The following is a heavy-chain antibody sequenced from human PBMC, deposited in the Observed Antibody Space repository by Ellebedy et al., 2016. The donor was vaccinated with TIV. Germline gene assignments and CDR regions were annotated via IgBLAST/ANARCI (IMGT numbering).Heavy chain of an antibody. J-gene: IGHJ4*02. Sequence: AASVKVSCKASGYTFSTFDISWVRQAAGQGLEWMGWVNPESGNTAYAQTFQGRGTMTRNTSIKTVYMELSSLTSDYTAVYYCARGFARTRAYHFWGQGTLVTVSS. V-gene: IGHV1-8*01. CDR1: GYTFSTFD. CDR3: ARGFARTRAYHF. CDR2: VNPESGNT. D-gene: IGHD3-16*01.